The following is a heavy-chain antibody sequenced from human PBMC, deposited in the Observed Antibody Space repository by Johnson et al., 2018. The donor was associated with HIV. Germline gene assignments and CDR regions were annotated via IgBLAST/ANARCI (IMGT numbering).Heavy chain of an antibody. CDR1: GFTFDSYW. CDR3: ARDQAVGATSDAFDI. D-gene: IGHD1-26*01. J-gene: IGHJ3*02. CDR2: ISYDGSNK. Sequence: VQLVESGGGVVQPGRSLRLSCAASGFTFDSYWMSWVRQAPGKGLEWVAVISYDGSNKYYADSAKGRFTISRDNSKNTLYLQMNSLRAEDTAVYYCARDQAVGATSDAFDIWGQGTMVTVSS. V-gene: IGHV3-30*03.